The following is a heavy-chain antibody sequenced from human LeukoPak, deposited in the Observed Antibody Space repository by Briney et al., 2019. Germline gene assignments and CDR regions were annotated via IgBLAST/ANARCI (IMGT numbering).Heavy chain of an antibody. J-gene: IGHJ4*02. CDR1: GFTFSSYA. CDR3: AKDRSHNWNYVVVGSLVDY. V-gene: IGHV3-23*01. D-gene: IGHD1-7*01. CDR2: ISGSGGST. Sequence: GGSLRLSCAASGFTFSSYAMSWVRQAPGKGLEWVSTISGSGGSTNHADSVKGRFTISRDDSKNTLYLQMNSLRAEDTAVYYCAKDRSHNWNYVVVGSLVDYWGQGTLVTVSS.